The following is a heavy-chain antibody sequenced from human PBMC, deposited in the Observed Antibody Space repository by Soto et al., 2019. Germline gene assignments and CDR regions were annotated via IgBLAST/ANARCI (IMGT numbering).Heavy chain of an antibody. D-gene: IGHD3-3*01. J-gene: IGHJ4*02. CDR2: ISASTTTI. CDR1: GFIFSDYA. Sequence: PGGSLRLSCSASGFIFSDYAMHWVRQAPGEGQGLRRGLEWVSYISASTTTINYADSVRGRFTVSRDNAKNSLYLQMNSLRVEDTAMYYCARDLDSTKGYYEFWSAYNWGQGTLVTVSS. CDR3: ARDLDSTKGYYEFWSAYN. V-gene: IGHV3-48*01.